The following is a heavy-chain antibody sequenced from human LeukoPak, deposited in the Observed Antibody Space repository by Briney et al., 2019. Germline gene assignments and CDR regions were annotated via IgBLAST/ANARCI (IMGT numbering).Heavy chain of an antibody. D-gene: IGHD3-22*01. CDR2: IRSKAYGGTT. J-gene: IGHJ1*01. CDR1: GFTFSSYA. V-gene: IGHV3-49*04. CDR3: TKHDSSGYYQTEYFQH. Sequence: GGSLRLSCAASGFTFSSYAMHWVRQAPGKGLEWVGFIRSKAYGGTTEYAASVKGRFTISRDDSKSIAYLQMNSLKTEDTAVYYCTKHDSSGYYQTEYFQHWGQGTLVTVSS.